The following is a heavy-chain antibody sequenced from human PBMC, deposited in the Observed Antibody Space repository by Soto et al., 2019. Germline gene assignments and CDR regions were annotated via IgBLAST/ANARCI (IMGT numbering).Heavy chain of an antibody. CDR3: ARGGDPDY. Sequence: EVQLVESGGGLVQPGGSLRLSCVASGFTFNYYWMHWVRQAPGKGLMWVSRLQTDGSHPDYADSVKGRFTITRDNAKNTLDLQMNNLRAEDTAVYYCARGGDPDYWGQGTLVTVSS. D-gene: IGHD2-21*02. CDR2: LQTDGSHP. V-gene: IGHV3-74*01. J-gene: IGHJ4*02. CDR1: GFTFNYYW.